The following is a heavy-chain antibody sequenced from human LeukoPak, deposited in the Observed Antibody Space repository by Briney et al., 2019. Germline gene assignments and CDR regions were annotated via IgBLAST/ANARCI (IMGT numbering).Heavy chain of an antibody. Sequence: ASVKVSCKASGYTFTSYDINWVRQATGQGLEWMGWMNPNSGNTGYAQKFQGRVTMTRNTSISTAYMELSSLRSEDTAVYYCARGRGRMVRGVINSNWFDPWGQGTLATVSS. CDR2: MNPNSGNT. J-gene: IGHJ5*02. V-gene: IGHV1-8*01. CDR1: GYTFTSYD. CDR3: ARGRGRMVRGVINSNWFDP. D-gene: IGHD3-10*01.